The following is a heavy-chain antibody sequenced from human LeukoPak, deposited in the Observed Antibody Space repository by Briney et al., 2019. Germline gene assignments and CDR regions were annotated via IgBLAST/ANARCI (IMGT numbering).Heavy chain of an antibody. Sequence: GGSLRLSCAPSGFTLTTKYMSWVRQTPGEGLEWVSIIYSGESTYYAESVKGRFIVSRDKSKNTLYLQMNSLRVDDTAVYSCARVGDHYHWYFDLWGRGTLVTVSS. CDR2: IYSGEST. V-gene: IGHV3-53*01. CDR1: GFTLTTKY. D-gene: IGHD3-10*01. CDR3: ARVGDHYHWYFDL. J-gene: IGHJ2*01.